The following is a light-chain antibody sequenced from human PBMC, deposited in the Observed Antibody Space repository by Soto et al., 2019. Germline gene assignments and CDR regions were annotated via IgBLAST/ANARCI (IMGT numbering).Light chain of an antibody. Sequence: QSVLTQPASGSGSPGQSITISCTGTSSDLSGYNYVSWYQQHPGKAPQLIIYDVNNRPSGVSHRFSGSKSGNTASLTISGLQAEDEAEYYCSSYTSSSSLRLFGGGTKLTVL. V-gene: IGLV2-14*03. CDR3: SSYTSSSSLRL. CDR1: SSDLSGYNY. CDR2: DVN. J-gene: IGLJ2*01.